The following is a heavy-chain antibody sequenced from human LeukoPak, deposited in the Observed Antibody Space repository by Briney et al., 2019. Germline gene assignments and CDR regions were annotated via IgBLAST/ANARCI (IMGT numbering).Heavy chain of an antibody. Sequence: ASVKVSCKASGYTFTSYGISRVRQAPGPGLEWMGWISAYNGNTNYAQKLQGRVTMTTDTSTSIAYMELRSLRSDDTAVYYCARDLGGITMVRGVIGNWFDPWGQGTLVTVSS. CDR2: ISAYNGNT. CDR1: GYTFTSYG. D-gene: IGHD3-10*01. CDR3: ARDLGGITMVRGVIGNWFDP. J-gene: IGHJ5*02. V-gene: IGHV1-18*04.